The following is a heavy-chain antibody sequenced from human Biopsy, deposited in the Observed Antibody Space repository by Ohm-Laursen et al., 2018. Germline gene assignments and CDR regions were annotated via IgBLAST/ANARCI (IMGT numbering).Heavy chain of an antibody. J-gene: IGHJ4*02. V-gene: IGHV4-61*05. CDR3: ALGGGSYVNFDY. CDR2: FRFEDRT. CDR1: GDSISSSSYF. Sequence: GTLSLTCTVSGDSISSSSYFWGWIRQPPGKGLEWIGYFRFEDRTSYNSSLKSRVTISADTSKNQFSLRLSSVTAADTAVYYCALGGGSYVNFDYWGQGTLVTVSS. D-gene: IGHD1-26*01.